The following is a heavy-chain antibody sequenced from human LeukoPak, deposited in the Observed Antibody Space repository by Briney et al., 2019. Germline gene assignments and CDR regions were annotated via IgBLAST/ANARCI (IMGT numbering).Heavy chain of an antibody. J-gene: IGHJ4*02. CDR3: ARDYWGSGNHYFDY. CDR1: GFTFSSYG. D-gene: IGHD3-10*01. CDR2: FYCCGGST. V-gene: IGHV3-NL1*01. Sequence: QPGESLTLSCAASGFTFSSYGFHWFRQAPGKGLEWVSFFYCCGGSTYYADSVKGRFSIFSDNSMNTLFLQMNSLGADDTAGYYFARDYWGSGNHYFDYWGQGTAVTVSS.